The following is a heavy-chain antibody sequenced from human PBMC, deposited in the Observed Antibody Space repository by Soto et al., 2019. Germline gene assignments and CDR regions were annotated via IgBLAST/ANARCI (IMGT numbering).Heavy chain of an antibody. J-gene: IGHJ6*03. Sequence: EVQLVESGGGLVKPGGSLRLSCAASGFTFSNAWMSWVRQAPGKGLEWVGRIKSKTDGGTTDYAAPVKGRFTISRDDSNNTLYRQMNSVKTEDTAVYYCTTDSPWDYGDYGLDYYYMDVWGKGTTVTVSS. V-gene: IGHV3-15*01. D-gene: IGHD4-17*01. CDR2: IKSKTDGGTT. CDR1: GFTFSNAW. CDR3: TTDSPWDYGDYGLDYYYMDV.